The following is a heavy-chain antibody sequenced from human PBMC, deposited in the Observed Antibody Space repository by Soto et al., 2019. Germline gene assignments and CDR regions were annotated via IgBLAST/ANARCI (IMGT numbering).Heavy chain of an antibody. CDR2: INHSGST. CDR3: ARGPRWLQLFDY. D-gene: IGHD1-1*01. V-gene: IGHV4-34*01. Sequence: PSETLSLTCAVYGGSFSGYYWSWIRQPPGKGLEWIGEINHSGSTNYNPSLKSRVTISVDTSKNQFSLKLSSVTAADTAVYYCARGPRWLQLFDYWGQGTLVTVSS. J-gene: IGHJ4*02. CDR1: GGSFSGYY.